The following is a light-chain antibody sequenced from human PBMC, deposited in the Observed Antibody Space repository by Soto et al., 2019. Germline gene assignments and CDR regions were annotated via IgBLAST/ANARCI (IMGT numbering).Light chain of an antibody. Sequence: EIVLTQSPATLSLSPGERATLSCRASQSVSSYLAWYQQKPGQPPRLVSYDASNRATGIPARFSGSGSGTDFTLTISSLEPEDFAVYYCQQHSNQPLNFGRGTKVEIK. CDR2: DAS. V-gene: IGKV3-11*01. CDR1: QSVSSY. J-gene: IGKJ4*01. CDR3: QQHSNQPLN.